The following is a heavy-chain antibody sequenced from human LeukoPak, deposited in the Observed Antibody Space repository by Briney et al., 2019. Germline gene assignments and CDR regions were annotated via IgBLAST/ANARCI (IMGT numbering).Heavy chain of an antibody. CDR1: GYAFTNYW. D-gene: IGHD4-17*01. J-gene: IGHJ4*02. V-gene: IGHV5-51*01. CDR2: IYPGDSDT. CDR3: ARSGNDFGAVY. Sequence: HGESLKISCKGSGYAFTNYWIGWVRQMPGKVLEWMGIIYPGDSDTRYSPSFQGHVTISADKSTSTAYLQWSSLKASDTAIYYCARSGNDFGAVYWGQGTLVTVSS.